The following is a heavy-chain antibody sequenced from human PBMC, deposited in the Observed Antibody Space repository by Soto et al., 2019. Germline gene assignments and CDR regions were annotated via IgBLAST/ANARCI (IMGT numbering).Heavy chain of an antibody. D-gene: IGHD4-17*01. Sequence: QVQLQQWGAGLLEPSETLSLTCAVYGGTFSGDSWTWIRQPPGKGLEWIGEIKVSGTTNYNPSLKSRGAIAVDTSKKQFYLKLPSVTAADTAEYVCARGPVYGDHYFDYWGQGTLVTVSS. CDR1: GGTFSGDS. V-gene: IGHV4-34*01. CDR3: ARGPVYGDHYFDY. J-gene: IGHJ4*02. CDR2: IKVSGTT.